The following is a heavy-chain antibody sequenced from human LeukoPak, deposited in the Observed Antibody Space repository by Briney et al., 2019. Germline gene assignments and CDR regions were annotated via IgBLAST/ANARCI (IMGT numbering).Heavy chain of an antibody. CDR2: IYYSGST. V-gene: IGHV4-38-2*01. J-gene: IGHJ4*02. CDR3: DCSSTSCYGGGGGFDY. D-gene: IGHD2-2*01. CDR1: GYSISSAYY. Sequence: SETLSLTCAVSGYSISSAYYWGWIRPPPGKGLEWIGSIYYSGSTYYNPSLKSRVTISVDTSKNQFSLKLSSVTAADCARDRGDCSSTSCYGGGGGFDYWGQGTLVTVSS.